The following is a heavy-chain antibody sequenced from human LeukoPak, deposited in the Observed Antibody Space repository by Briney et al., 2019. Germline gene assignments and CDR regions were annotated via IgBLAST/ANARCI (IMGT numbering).Heavy chain of an antibody. CDR1: GYTFTSYA. D-gene: IGHD3-22*01. V-gene: IGHV1-3*03. J-gene: IGHJ4*02. Sequence: GASVKVSCKASGYTFTSYAMHWVRQAPGQRLEWMGWINAGNGNTKYSQEFQGRVTITRDTSASTAYMELSSLRSEDMAVYYCARVQLAYYYDSSGGAFDYWGQGTLVTVSS. CDR2: INAGNGNT. CDR3: ARVQLAYYYDSSGGAFDY.